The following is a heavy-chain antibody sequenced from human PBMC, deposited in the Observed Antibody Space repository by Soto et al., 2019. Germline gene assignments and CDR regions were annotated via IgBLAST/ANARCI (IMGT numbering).Heavy chain of an antibody. Sequence: SQTLSLTCGISGDSVSSNSATWNWIGQSPSRGLEWLGRTYLRSKWYNEYAVSVKSRIAISPDTSKNHFSLQPSSVTPEDTAVYFCARAAVAFDAFDRWGQGTVVTVSS. CDR2: TYLRSKWYN. D-gene: IGHD2-15*01. CDR3: ARAAVAFDAFDR. V-gene: IGHV6-1*01. J-gene: IGHJ3*01. CDR1: GDSVSSNSAT.